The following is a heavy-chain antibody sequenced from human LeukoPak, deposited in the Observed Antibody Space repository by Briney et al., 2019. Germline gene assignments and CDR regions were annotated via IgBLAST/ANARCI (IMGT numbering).Heavy chain of an antibody. CDR1: GGSFSGYY. CDR3: ARWKGIKLYCRSTSCYEAPLYYYGMDV. D-gene: IGHD2-2*01. Sequence: SETLSLTCAVYGGSFSGYYWSWIRQPPGKGLEWIGEINHSGSTNYNPSLKSRVTISVDTSKNQFSLKLSSVTAADTAVYYCARWKGIKLYCRSTSCYEAPLYYYGMDVWGKGTTVTVSS. CDR2: INHSGST. J-gene: IGHJ6*04. V-gene: IGHV4-34*01.